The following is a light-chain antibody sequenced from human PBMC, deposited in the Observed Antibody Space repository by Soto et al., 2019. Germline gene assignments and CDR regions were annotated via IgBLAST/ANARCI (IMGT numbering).Light chain of an antibody. CDR1: QSLSGGY. CDR2: GAS. CDR3: QQCDSSSGT. J-gene: IGKJ2*01. V-gene: IGKV3-20*01. Sequence: EIVLTQSPGTLSLSPWERATLSCRASQSLSGGYLAWYQQKPGQAPRLLIYGASSRATGIPDRFSGSGSGTDFTLTISRLEPEDFAVYYCQQCDSSSGTFGQGTKVDIK.